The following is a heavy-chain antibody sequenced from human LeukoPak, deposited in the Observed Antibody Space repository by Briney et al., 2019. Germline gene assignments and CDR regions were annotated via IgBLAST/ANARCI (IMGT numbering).Heavy chain of an antibody. J-gene: IGHJ4*02. CDR1: GFSLSRNY. Sequence: GGSLRLSCAASGFSLSRNYMTWVRLAPGKGLEWVSVIYSGGRTDYADAVKGRFTISRDSSKNTLYLQMNSLRAEDTVVCYCTRDVIRGTHIGYWGQGTLVTVCS. D-gene: IGHD3-10*01. V-gene: IGHV3-66*02. CDR2: IYSGGRT. CDR3: TRDVIRGTHIGY.